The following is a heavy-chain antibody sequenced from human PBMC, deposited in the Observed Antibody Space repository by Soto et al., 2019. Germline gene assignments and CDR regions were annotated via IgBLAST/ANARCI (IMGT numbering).Heavy chain of an antibody. D-gene: IGHD3-22*01. CDR1: GFTFSSYE. CDR3: ASGSSGYYDP. V-gene: IGHV3-48*03. J-gene: IGHJ5*02. CDR2: ISSSGSTI. Sequence: EVQLVESGEGLVQPGGSLRLSCAASGFTFSSYEMNWVRQAPGKGLEWVSYISSSGSTIYYADSVKGRFTISRDNAKNSLYLQMNSLRAEDTAVYYCASGSSGYYDPWGQGTLVTVSS.